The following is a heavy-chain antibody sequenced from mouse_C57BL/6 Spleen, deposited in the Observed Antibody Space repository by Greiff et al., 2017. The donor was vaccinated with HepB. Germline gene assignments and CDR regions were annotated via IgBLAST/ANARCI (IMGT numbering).Heavy chain of an antibody. CDR3: ASLRDYGFYAMDY. J-gene: IGHJ4*01. CDR2: INPSSGYT. V-gene: IGHV1-4*01. D-gene: IGHD1-2*01. CDR1: GYTFTSYT. Sequence: VKLMESGAELARPGASVKMSCKASGYTFTSYTMHWVKQRPGQGLEWIGYINPSSGYTKYNQKFKDKATLTADKSSSTAYMQLSSLTSEDSAVYYCASLRDYGFYAMDYWGKGTSVTVSS.